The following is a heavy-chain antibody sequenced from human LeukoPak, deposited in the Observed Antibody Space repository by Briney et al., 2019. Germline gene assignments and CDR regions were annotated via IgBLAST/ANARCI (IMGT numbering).Heavy chain of an antibody. CDR3: ARGRYSSGWYQKRASFGY. D-gene: IGHD6-19*01. CDR1: GGSFSGYY. J-gene: IGHJ4*02. CDR2: INHSGNT. Sequence: SETLSLTCAVYGGSFSGYYWSWIRQPPGKGLEWIGEINHSGNTNYNPSLKSRVTISVDTSKNQFSLKLSSVTAADTAVYYCARGRYSSGWYQKRASFGYWGQGTLVTVSS. V-gene: IGHV4-34*01.